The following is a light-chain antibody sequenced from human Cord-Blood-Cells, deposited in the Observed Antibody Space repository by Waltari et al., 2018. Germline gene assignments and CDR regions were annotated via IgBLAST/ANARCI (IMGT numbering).Light chain of an antibody. CDR2: EVS. CDR1: SSDVGGYNY. Sequence: QSALTQPPSASGSPGQSVTLSCTGTSSDVGGYNYVSWYQQHPGKAPKLMIYEVSKRPSGVPDRVSGSKSGNTASLTVSGLQAEDEADYYCSSYAGSNNLVFGGGTKLTVL. J-gene: IGLJ3*02. CDR3: SSYAGSNNLV. V-gene: IGLV2-8*01.